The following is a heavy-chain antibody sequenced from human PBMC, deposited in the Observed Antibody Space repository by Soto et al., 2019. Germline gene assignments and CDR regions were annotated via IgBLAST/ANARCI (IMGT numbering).Heavy chain of an antibody. CDR3: ARDLAALYDSSGYYLDS. D-gene: IGHD3-22*01. J-gene: IGHJ4*02. V-gene: IGHV1-2*02. Sequence: QVQLVQSGAEVKKPGASVKVSCKASGYTFTGHDMHWVRQAPGQGPEWMVWVNPNSGDTDYAQTFQGRVTMTRDTSIATAYMELSSLRPDDTAVYYCARDLAALYDSSGYYLDSWGQGTLVTVSS. CDR1: GYTFTGHD. CDR2: VNPNSGDT.